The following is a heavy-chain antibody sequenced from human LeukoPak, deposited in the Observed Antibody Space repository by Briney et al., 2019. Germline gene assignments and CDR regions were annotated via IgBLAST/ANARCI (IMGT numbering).Heavy chain of an antibody. D-gene: IGHD2-2*01. CDR2: FNPSGGST. CDR1: GYTFTSYY. V-gene: IGHV1-46*01. Sequence: ASVKVSCKASGYTFTSYYMHWVRQAPGQGLEWMGIFNPSGGSTSYAQKFQGRVTMTRDTSTSTVYMELGSLRSEDTAVYYCARGTVPAAHYYYYYYGMDVWGQGTTVTVSS. J-gene: IGHJ6*02. CDR3: ARGTVPAAHYYYYYYGMDV.